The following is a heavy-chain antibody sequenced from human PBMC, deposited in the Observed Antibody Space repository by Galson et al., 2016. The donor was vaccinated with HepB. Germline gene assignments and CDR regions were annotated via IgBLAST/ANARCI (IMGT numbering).Heavy chain of an antibody. D-gene: IGHD6-13*01. V-gene: IGHV4-34*01. CDR2: INHSGSS. CDR3: VRAHSWPVALY. J-gene: IGHJ4*02. Sequence: SETLSLTCGVYGGSFSGYYWSWIRQTPGKGLEWIGEINHSGSSNYNPSLKSRVTVSVDTSKNQFSLKLSSVTAADTALYYCVRAHSWPVALYWGQGTLVTVSS. CDR1: GGSFSGYY.